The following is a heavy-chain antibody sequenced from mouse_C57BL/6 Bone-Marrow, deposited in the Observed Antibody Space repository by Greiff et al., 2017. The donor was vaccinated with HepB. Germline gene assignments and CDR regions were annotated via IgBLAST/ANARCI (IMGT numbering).Heavy chain of an antibody. CDR2: IHPSDSDT. V-gene: IGHV1-74*01. Sequence: VQLQQPGAELVKPGASVKVSCKASGYTFTSYWMHWVKQRPGQGLEWIGRIHPSDSDTNYNQKFKGKATITVDKSSSTAYMQLSSLTSEDAAVYYCAIHRNSAWFAYWGQGTLVTVSA. CDR1: GYTFTSYW. J-gene: IGHJ3*01. D-gene: IGHD2-14*01. CDR3: AIHRNSAWFAY.